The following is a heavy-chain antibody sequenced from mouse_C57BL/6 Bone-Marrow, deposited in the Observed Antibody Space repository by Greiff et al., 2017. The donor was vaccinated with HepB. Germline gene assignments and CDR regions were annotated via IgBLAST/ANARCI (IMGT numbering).Heavy chain of an antibody. Sequence: QVQLQQPGAELVKPGASVKLSCKASGYTFTSYWMHWVKQRPGQGLEWIGMIHPNSGSTNYNEKFKSKATLTVDKSSSTAYMQLSSLTSEDSAVYYCARGGTVVATLYYFDYWGQGTTLTVSS. D-gene: IGHD1-1*01. J-gene: IGHJ2*01. CDR2: IHPNSGST. CDR3: ARGGTVVATLYYFDY. V-gene: IGHV1-64*01. CDR1: GYTFTSYW.